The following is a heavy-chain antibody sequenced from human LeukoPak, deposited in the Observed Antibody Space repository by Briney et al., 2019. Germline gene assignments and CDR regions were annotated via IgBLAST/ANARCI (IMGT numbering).Heavy chain of an antibody. CDR1: GFTFSSYG. Sequence: AGGSLRLSCAASGFTFSSYGMHWVRQAPGKGLEWVAFIRCDGSNKYYADSVKGRFTISRDNSKNTLYLQMNSLRAEDTAVYYCANGRGYNWNYIHWGQGTLVTVSS. V-gene: IGHV3-30*02. CDR3: ANGRGYNWNYIH. D-gene: IGHD1-7*01. CDR2: IRCDGSNK. J-gene: IGHJ4*02.